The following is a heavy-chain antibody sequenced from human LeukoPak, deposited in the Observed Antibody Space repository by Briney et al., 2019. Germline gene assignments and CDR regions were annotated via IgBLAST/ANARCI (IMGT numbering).Heavy chain of an antibody. J-gene: IGHJ6*03. V-gene: IGHV4-39*01. CDR2: IYYSGNT. Sequence: SETLSLTCTVSGVSISSSNSYWGWIRQPPGKGLEWIGSIYYSGNTYYNASLKSQVSISIDTSKNQFSLRLTSVTAADTAVYYCARFYGDYYYYYYMDVXGKGTTVTVSS. CDR1: GVSISSSNSY. CDR3: ARFYGDYYYYYYMDV. D-gene: IGHD4-17*01.